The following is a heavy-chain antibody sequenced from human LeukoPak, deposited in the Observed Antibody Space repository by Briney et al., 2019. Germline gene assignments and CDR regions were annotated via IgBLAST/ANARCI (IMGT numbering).Heavy chain of an antibody. V-gene: IGHV3-7*01. CDR1: GFTFSSYW. Sequence: PGGSLRLSCAASGFTFSSYWMSWVRQAPGKGLEWVANIKQDGSEKYYVDSVKGRFTISRDNAKNSLYLQMNSLRAEDTAVYYCAREGGSWYYYYYYYMDVWGKGTTVTISS. D-gene: IGHD6-13*01. J-gene: IGHJ6*03. CDR3: AREGGSWYYYYYYYMDV. CDR2: IKQDGSEK.